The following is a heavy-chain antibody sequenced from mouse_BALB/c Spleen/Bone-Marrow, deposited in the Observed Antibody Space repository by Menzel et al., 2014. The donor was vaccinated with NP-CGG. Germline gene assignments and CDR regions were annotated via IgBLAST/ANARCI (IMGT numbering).Heavy chain of an antibody. Sequence: EVKLVESGGGLVQPGGSRKLSCAASGFTFSSFGMHWVRQAPEKGLEWVAYISNGSSPTHYADTVKGRFTISRDNPKNTLFLQMTSLRSEDTAMYYCARKGAMITHYYALDYWGQGTSVTVSS. CDR3: ARKGAMITHYYALDY. V-gene: IGHV5-17*02. CDR2: ISNGSSPT. J-gene: IGHJ4*01. D-gene: IGHD2-4*01. CDR1: GFTFSSFG.